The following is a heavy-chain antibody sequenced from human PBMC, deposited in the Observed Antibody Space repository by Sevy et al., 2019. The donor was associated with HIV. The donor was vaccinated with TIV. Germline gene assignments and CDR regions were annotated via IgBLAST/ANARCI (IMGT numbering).Heavy chain of an antibody. V-gene: IGHV3-73*01. Sequence: GGSLRLSCAASGFTFSGSAMHWVRQASGKGLEWVGRIRSKANSYATAYAASVKGRFTISRDDSKNTAYPQMNSLKTEDTAVYYCTRLPSIVGATSYWGQGTLVTVSS. CDR2: IRSKANSYAT. J-gene: IGHJ4*02. D-gene: IGHD1-26*01. CDR3: TRLPSIVGATSY. CDR1: GFTFSGSA.